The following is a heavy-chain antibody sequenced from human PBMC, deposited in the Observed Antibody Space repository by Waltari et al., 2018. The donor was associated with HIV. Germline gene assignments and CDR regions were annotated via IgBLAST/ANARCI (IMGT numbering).Heavy chain of an antibody. CDR1: GGSISNSSYY. CDR3: ARVEGSGNIVVVPAATRKYYFDY. CDR2: IYYSGRT. V-gene: IGHV4-39*07. D-gene: IGHD2-2*01. J-gene: IGHJ4*02. Sequence: QLQLQESGPGLVKPSETLSLTCTVSGGSISNSSYYLGWIRQPPGKGLEWIGSIYYSGRTYYNPSHKSRVTISVDTAKNQFSLKLSSVTAADTAVYYCARVEGSGNIVVVPAATRKYYFDYWGQGTLVTVSS.